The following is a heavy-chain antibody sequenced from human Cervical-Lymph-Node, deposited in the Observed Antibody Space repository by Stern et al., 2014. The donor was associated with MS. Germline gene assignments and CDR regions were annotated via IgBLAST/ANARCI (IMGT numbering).Heavy chain of an antibody. D-gene: IGHD2-21*01. V-gene: IGHV1-69*01. Sequence: QVQLGESGAEVKKPGSSVKVSCKASGDTFNIYAINWVRQAPGLGLEWVGGIIPIFGTANYAQNFQGRVSITADDSTSTVYMELSSLRSEDTAVFYCARPSSVIVGALDVWGQGTMVTVSS. CDR1: GDTFNIYA. J-gene: IGHJ6*02. CDR3: ARPSSVIVGALDV. CDR2: IIPIFGTA.